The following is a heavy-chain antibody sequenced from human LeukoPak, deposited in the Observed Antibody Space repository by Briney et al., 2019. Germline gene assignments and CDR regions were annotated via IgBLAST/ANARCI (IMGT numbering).Heavy chain of an antibody. Sequence: SETLSLTCTVSGGSISGSSDYWGWIRRPPGKGLEWIGSIYYSGNTYYNPSLKSRVAISVDTSNNQFFLRLSSVTAADTAVYYCARDIAVAYYFDYWGQGSLVTVSS. CDR1: GGSISGSSDY. V-gene: IGHV4-39*07. D-gene: IGHD6-19*01. CDR3: ARDIAVAYYFDY. CDR2: IYYSGNT. J-gene: IGHJ4*02.